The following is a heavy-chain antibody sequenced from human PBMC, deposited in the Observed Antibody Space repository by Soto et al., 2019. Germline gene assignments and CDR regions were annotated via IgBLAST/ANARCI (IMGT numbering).Heavy chain of an antibody. Sequence: EVQLVESGGGLVQPGGSLRLSCVASGFTFRSYWMSWVRQAPGKGLEWVANINEDESEKNYVDSVKGRFTISRDNAKNSLYLQMNSLRAEDTAMYFCARGDFYSGDLWGQGTLVTVSP. CDR1: GFTFRSYW. CDR3: ARGDFYSGDL. V-gene: IGHV3-7*05. D-gene: IGHD4-4*01. J-gene: IGHJ5*02. CDR2: INEDESEK.